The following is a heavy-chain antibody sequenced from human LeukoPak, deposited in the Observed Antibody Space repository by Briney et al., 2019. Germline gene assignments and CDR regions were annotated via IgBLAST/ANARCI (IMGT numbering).Heavy chain of an antibody. CDR1: GFTFSSYA. CDR2: ISYDGSNK. J-gene: IGHJ4*02. V-gene: IGHV3-30*01. CDR3: AREGMVVAPRYSSYFDY. Sequence: GRSLRLSCAASGFTFSSYAMHWVRQAPGKGLEWVAVISYDGSNKYYADSVKGRFTISRDNSKNTLYLQMNSLRAEDTAVYYCAREGMVVAPRYSSYFDYWGQGTLVNVSS. D-gene: IGHD2-15*01.